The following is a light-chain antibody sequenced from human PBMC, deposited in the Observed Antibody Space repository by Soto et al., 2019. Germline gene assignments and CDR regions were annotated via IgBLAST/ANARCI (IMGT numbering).Light chain of an antibody. CDR3: QQYNSYSPWT. Sequence: DIQMTQSPSTLSASVGDRVTITCRASQSISSWLAWYQQKPGKAPKLLIYDASSLEGGVPSRFSGSGSGTEFTLTISSLHPDDFATYYCQQYNSYSPWTFGQVTKVEIK. V-gene: IGKV1-5*01. J-gene: IGKJ1*01. CDR2: DAS. CDR1: QSISSW.